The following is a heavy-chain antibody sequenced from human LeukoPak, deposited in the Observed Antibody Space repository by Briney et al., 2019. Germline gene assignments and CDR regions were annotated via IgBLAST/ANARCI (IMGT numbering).Heavy chain of an antibody. CDR1: GYTFTSYD. J-gene: IGHJ6*02. V-gene: IGHV1-8*01. CDR2: MNPNSGNT. Sequence: ASVKVSCKASGYTFTSYDINWVRQATGQVLEWMGWMNPNSGNTGYAQKFQGRVTMTRNTSISTAYMELSSLRSEDTAVYYCARSSGRRYGMDVWGQGTTVTVSS. CDR3: ARSSGRRYGMDV. D-gene: IGHD3-10*01.